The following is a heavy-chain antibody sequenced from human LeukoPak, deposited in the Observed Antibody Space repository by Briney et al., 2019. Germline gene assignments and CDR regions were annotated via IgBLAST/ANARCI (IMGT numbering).Heavy chain of an antibody. V-gene: IGHV1-18*01. J-gene: IGHJ4*02. Sequence: GASVKVSCKASGYTFTSYGISWVRQAPGQGLEWMGWISAYNGNTNYAQKLQGRVTMTTDTSTSTAYMELSSLRSEDTAVYYCATSSPYDFWSGYGEGWGQGTLVTVSS. CDR3: ATSSPYDFWSGYGEG. D-gene: IGHD3-3*01. CDR1: GYTFTSYG. CDR2: ISAYNGNT.